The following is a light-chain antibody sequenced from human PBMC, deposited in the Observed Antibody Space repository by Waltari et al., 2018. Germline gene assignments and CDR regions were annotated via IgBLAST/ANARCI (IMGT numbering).Light chain of an antibody. J-gene: IGLJ3*02. Sequence: QSALTQPASVSGSPGQSLTISCTGSTSDVGSSNLVSWYQFHPGKAPQLMIYEVTKRASGISTRFSGSKSGNTASLTISGLRAEDEAEYFCCSFVAGSSWVFGGGTKLTV. CDR1: TSDVGSSNL. CDR2: EVT. CDR3: CSFVAGSSWV. V-gene: IGLV2-23*02.